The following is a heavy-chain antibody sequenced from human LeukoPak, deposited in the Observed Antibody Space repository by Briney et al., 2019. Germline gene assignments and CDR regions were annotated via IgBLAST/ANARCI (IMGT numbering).Heavy chain of an antibody. V-gene: IGHV3-21*01. D-gene: IGHD6-13*01. CDR1: GFTFSSYS. Sequence: GGSLRLSCAASGFTFSSYSMNWVRQAPGKGLEWVSSISSSSSYIYYADSVKGRFTISRDNAKNSLYLQMNSLRAEDTAVYYCARDSSNGENWFDPWGQGTLVTVSS. CDR3: ARDSSNGENWFDP. CDR2: ISSSSSYI. J-gene: IGHJ5*02.